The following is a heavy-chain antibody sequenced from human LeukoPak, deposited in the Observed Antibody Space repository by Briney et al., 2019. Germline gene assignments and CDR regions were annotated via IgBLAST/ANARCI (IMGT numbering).Heavy chain of an antibody. CDR1: VFTFSRDN. Sequence: PGGSLRLSCAASVFTFSRDNLSGGRQAPGRGLEWVSGISSSSSYRYYANSVKGRFTISRDNSKNSLFLQMDSLRAEDTAVSYRAVQRGLDYWGQGTLVTVSS. CDR3: AVQRGLDY. V-gene: IGHV3-21*01. D-gene: IGHD3-22*01. CDR2: ISSSSSYR. J-gene: IGHJ4*02.